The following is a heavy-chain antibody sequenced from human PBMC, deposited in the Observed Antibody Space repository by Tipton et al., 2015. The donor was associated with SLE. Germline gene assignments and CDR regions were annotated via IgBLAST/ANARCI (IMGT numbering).Heavy chain of an antibody. CDR3: ARVTHAGAFDI. Sequence: SLRLSCAASGFTFSSYAMHWVRQAPGKGLEWVAVISYDGSNKYYADSVKGRFTISRGNSKNTLYLQMNSLRAEDTAVYYCARVTHAGAFDIWGQGTVVTVSS. CDR1: GFTFSSYA. CDR2: ISYDGSNK. V-gene: IGHV3-30*04. J-gene: IGHJ3*02. D-gene: IGHD4-23*01.